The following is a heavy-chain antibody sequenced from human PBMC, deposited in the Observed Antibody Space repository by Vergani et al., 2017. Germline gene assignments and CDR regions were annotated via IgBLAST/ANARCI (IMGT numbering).Heavy chain of an antibody. J-gene: IGHJ4*02. D-gene: IGHD3-3*01. V-gene: IGHV1-3*01. CDR3: AGGLVDFWSGYLQY. CDR1: GYTFTSYA. Sequence: QVQLVQSGAEVKKPGASVKVSCKASGYTFTSYAMHWVRQAPGQRLEWMGWINAGNGNTKYSQKFQGRVTITRDTSASTAYMELRSLRSDDTAVYYCAGGLVDFWSGYLQYWGQGTLVTVSS. CDR2: INAGNGNT.